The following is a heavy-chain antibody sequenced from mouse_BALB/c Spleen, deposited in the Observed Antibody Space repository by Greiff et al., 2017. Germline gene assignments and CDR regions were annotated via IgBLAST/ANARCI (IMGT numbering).Heavy chain of an antibody. D-gene: IGHD2-1*01. J-gene: IGHJ2*01. Sequence: VQLQQSGAELVKPGASVKLSCTASGFNIKDTYMHWVKQRPEQGLEWIGRIDPANGNTKYDPKFQGKATITADTSSNTAYLQLSSLTSEDTAVYYCAPIYYGNFFDYWGQGTTLTVSS. CDR1: GFNIKDTY. V-gene: IGHV14-3*02. CDR3: APIYYGNFFDY. CDR2: IDPANGNT.